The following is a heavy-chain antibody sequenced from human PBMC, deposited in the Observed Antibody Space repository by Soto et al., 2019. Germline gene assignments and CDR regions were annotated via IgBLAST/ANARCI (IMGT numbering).Heavy chain of an antibody. Sequence: QLHLVQSGAVVKKPGASVTVSCSASGYPVTAYYMHWVRQAPGRGLEWMGGINPATGAAKYTQTFQGWVTMPRDTSTSAVFMELGGLTSEDTAGFYWARGGGVGVAGSAAFDMWGQGTLVTVSS. CDR2: INPATGAA. V-gene: IGHV1-2*04. J-gene: IGHJ3*02. D-gene: IGHD3-3*01. CDR3: ARGGGVGVAGSAAFDM. CDR1: GYPVTAYY.